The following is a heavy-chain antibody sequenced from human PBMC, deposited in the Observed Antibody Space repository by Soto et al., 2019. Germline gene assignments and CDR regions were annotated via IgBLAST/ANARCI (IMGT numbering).Heavy chain of an antibody. V-gene: IGHV6-1*01. Sequence: QTLSLTCAISGDSVSSNTAAWNWIRSSPSRGLEWLGRTYYRSNWRHDYAVSVKSRITVNPDTSKNHFSLQLNSVTPDDTAVYYCARGVAGSGFDLWGQGTMVTVS. CDR1: GDSVSSNTAA. CDR2: TYYRSNWRH. CDR3: ARGVAGSGFDL. D-gene: IGHD6-19*01. J-gene: IGHJ4*02.